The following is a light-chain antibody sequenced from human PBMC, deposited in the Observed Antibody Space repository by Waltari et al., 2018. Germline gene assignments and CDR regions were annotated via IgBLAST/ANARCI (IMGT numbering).Light chain of an antibody. CDR3: QQYDKLPST. CDR1: QDIGDY. CDR2: DAS. V-gene: IGKV1-33*01. Sequence: DIQMTQSPSSLSASVGDRVSITCQASQDIGDYLNWYQQKPGGAPNLLIHDASNLETGVPSRFSGSGSGTDFTFTINSLQPEDIATYYCQQYDKLPSTFGQGTRLEIE. J-gene: IGKJ5*01.